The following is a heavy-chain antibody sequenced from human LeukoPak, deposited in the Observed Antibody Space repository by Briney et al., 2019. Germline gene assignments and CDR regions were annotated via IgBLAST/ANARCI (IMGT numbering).Heavy chain of an antibody. CDR2: IKRQSEGGTT. V-gene: IGHV3-15*01. CDR1: GFTFSDGW. D-gene: IGHD3-22*01. J-gene: IGHJ4*02. Sequence: GGSLRLSCAASGFTFSDGWMSWVRQAPGKGLEWVARIKRQSEGGTTDYAAPVKGRFTVSRDDSKNTLFLQMNSLKTEDTAVYYCTTDYYASGGREHHFDYWGQGTLVTVSS. CDR3: TTDYYASGGREHHFDY.